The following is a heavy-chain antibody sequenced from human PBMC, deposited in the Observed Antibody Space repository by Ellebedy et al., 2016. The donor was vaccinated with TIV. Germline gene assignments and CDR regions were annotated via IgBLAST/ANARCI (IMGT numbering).Heavy chain of an antibody. D-gene: IGHD6-13*01. Sequence: GESLKISCAASGFTFGNYWMNWVRQAPGKGLGWVANIKQDGSEKFYADSVKGRFTISRDNAKNSLYLQMNSLRADDTAVYWCARGVSMYSNIWFDFDYWGPGTLVTVSS. V-gene: IGHV3-7*04. CDR3: ARGVSMYSNIWFDFDY. CDR2: IKQDGSEK. CDR1: GFTFGNYW. J-gene: IGHJ4*02.